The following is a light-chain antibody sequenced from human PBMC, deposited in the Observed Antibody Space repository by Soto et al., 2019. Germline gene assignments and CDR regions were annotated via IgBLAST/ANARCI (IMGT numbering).Light chain of an antibody. CDR2: DSS. V-gene: IGKV3-15*01. CDR1: QSVSSY. Sequence: EIVLTQSPATLSLSPGERATLSCRASQSVSSYLAWYQQKPGQAPRLLISDSSTRATGTPARFSGSGSGTEFTLTISSLQSDDSAIYYCQQFGDWPSFGLGTKVDI. CDR3: QQFGDWPS. J-gene: IGKJ1*01.